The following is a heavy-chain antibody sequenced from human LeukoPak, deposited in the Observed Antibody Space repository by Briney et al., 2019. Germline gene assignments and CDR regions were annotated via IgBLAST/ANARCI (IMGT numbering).Heavy chain of an antibody. CDR3: ASDDL. CDR1: GYIFTGYY. Sequence: GASVKVSCKASGYIFTGYYMHWVRQAPGQGLEWMGWINPDSGDTKYAQKFQGRVTMTRDTSITTAYMELSRLRSDDAAVYYCASDDLWGQGTLVTVSS. J-gene: IGHJ5*02. CDR2: INPDSGDT. V-gene: IGHV1-2*02.